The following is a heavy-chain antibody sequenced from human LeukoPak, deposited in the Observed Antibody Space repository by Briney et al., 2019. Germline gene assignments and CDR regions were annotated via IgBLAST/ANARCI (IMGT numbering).Heavy chain of an antibody. CDR1: GFFISSGYY. Sequence: PSETLSLTCAVSGFFISSGYYWGWTRQPPGKGLEWIASIYRNGNTFYNPSLQSRVTISVDTSRNQISLQLGSATAADMAVYYCARAYSRTPGDYYFDSWGQGTVVTVSS. CDR2: IYRNGNT. CDR3: ARAYSRTPGDYYFDS. V-gene: IGHV4-38-2*01. D-gene: IGHD4-11*01. J-gene: IGHJ4*02.